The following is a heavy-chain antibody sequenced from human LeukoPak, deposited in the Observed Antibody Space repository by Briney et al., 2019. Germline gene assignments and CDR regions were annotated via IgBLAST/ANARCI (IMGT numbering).Heavy chain of an antibody. D-gene: IGHD2-2*01. CDR2: FDPEDGET. CDR3: AISSQYQLLPIAGLSLRFDP. J-gene: IGHJ5*02. Sequence: ASVKVSCKVSGYTLTELSMHWVRQAPGKGLEWMGGFDPEDGETIYAQKFQGRVTMTEDTSTDTAYMELSSLRSEDTAVYYCAISSQYQLLPIAGLSLRFDPWGQGTLVTVSS. CDR1: GYTLTELS. V-gene: IGHV1-24*01.